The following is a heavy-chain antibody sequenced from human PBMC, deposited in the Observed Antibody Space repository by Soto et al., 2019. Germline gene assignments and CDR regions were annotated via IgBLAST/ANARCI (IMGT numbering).Heavy chain of an antibody. Sequence: QVQLVESGGGVVQPGGSLRLSCAASGFILSDFAMHWVRQAPVRGLEWVAVILKDGKSKYYADSVRGRFTISSDTSKDTIFLQLTSLRLDDSAVYYCAKTGCNGGSCFSWFDPWGQGTPVIVSS. V-gene: IGHV3-30*04. J-gene: IGHJ5*02. CDR3: AKTGCNGGSCFSWFDP. D-gene: IGHD2-15*01. CDR2: ILKDGKSK. CDR1: GFILSDFA.